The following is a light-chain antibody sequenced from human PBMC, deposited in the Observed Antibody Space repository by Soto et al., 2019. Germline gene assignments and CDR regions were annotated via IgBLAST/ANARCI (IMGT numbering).Light chain of an antibody. CDR1: QSVTSTY. Sequence: EILLTQSPGTLSLSPGETATLSCRASQSVTSTYLAWYQQRPGQSPRLIIYGSTRATGFPDRFSGGGSGTDFTLTISRLEPEDSAVYYCHCQQFDSSRIYSFGQGTKLEI. CDR2: GS. CDR3: QQFDSSRIYS. J-gene: IGKJ2*03. V-gene: IGKV3-20*01.